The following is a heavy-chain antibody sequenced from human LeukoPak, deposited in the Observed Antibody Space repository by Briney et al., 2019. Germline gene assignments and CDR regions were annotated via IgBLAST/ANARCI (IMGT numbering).Heavy chain of an antibody. CDR3: ARDRGLPYYYYYMDV. V-gene: IGHV4-38-2*02. D-gene: IGHD3-10*01. CDR1: GGSISSYY. CDR2: IYHSGST. J-gene: IGHJ6*03. Sequence: SETLSLTCTVSGGSISSYYWGWIRQPPGKGLEWIGSIYHSGSTYYNPSLKSRVTISVDTSKNQFSLKLSSVTAADTAVYYCARDRGLPYYYYYMDVWGKGTTVTVSS.